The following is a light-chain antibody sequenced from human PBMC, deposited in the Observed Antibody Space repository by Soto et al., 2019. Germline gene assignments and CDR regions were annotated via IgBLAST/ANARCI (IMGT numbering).Light chain of an antibody. CDR2: GAS. CDR1: QGISSY. J-gene: IGKJ1*01. V-gene: IGKV3-20*01. Sequence: TKSQSSVSASTGDRVTITCRASQGISSYLAWYQQKPGQAPRLLIYGASNRATGIPDRFSGSGSGTDFTLTISRLEPEDFAVYYCQQYGSSGTFGQGTKVDIK. CDR3: QQYGSSGT.